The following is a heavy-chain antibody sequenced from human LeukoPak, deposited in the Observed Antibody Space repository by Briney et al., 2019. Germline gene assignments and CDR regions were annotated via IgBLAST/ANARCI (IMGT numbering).Heavy chain of an antibody. Sequence: GGSLRLSCAASGFTFSSYSMNWVRQAPGKGLEWVSYISSSSSTIYYADSVKGRFTISRDNAKNSLYLQMNSLRDEDTAVYYCARAWWELLLGLVDYWGQGTLVTVSS. V-gene: IGHV3-48*02. D-gene: IGHD1-26*01. CDR3: ARAWWELLLGLVDY. CDR1: GFTFSSYS. J-gene: IGHJ4*02. CDR2: ISSSSSTI.